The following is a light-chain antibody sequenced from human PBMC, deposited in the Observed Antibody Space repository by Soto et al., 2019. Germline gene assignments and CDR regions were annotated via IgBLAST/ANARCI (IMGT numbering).Light chain of an antibody. CDR1: QSIGNW. CDR2: DAS. J-gene: IGKJ5*01. CDR3: QQYNTYST. V-gene: IGKV1-5*01. Sequence: IQVREYTSTLAGSVEERVTITCRASQSIGNWLAWYQQKPGKAPKLLIYDASSLESGVPSRFSGSGSGTEFTLTISSLQPDDFAPNYCQQYNTYSTFGHGTRLEIK.